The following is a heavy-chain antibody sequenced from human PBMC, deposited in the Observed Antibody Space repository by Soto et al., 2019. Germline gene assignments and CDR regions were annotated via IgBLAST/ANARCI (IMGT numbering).Heavy chain of an antibody. CDR2: ISGSGGST. V-gene: IGHV3-23*01. J-gene: IGHJ6*02. CDR1: GFTFSSYA. D-gene: IGHD3-9*01. Sequence: GGSLRLSCAASGFTFSSYAMSWVRQAPGKGLEWVSAISGSGGSTYYADSVKGRFTISRDNSKNTLYLQMNSLRAEDTAVYYCAKGDHVLRYFDWFAYYYGMDVWGQGTTVTVSS. CDR3: AKGDHVLRYFDWFAYYYGMDV.